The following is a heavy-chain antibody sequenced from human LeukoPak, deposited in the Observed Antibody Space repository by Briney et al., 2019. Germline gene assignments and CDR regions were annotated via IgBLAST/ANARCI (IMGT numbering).Heavy chain of an antibody. CDR1: RLTFSSST. D-gene: IGHD6-19*01. Sequence: GGSLRLSCAASRLTFSSSTMNWVRQAPGKGLEWVSWISSSSSTIYYADSVKGRFTISRDNAKNSLYLQMNSLRAEDTAVYYCARDPGSGWYGGLYYYYMDVWGKGTTVTVSS. J-gene: IGHJ6*03. CDR2: ISSSSSTI. V-gene: IGHV3-48*04. CDR3: ARDPGSGWYGGLYYYYMDV.